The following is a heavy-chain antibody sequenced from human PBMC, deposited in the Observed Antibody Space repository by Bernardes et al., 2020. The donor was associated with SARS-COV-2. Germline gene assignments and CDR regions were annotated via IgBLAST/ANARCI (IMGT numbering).Heavy chain of an antibody. CDR3: TLVVVPAAYGRYFVL. J-gene: IGHJ2*01. CDR2: ISGSGGST. Sequence: GGSLRLSCAASGFTFSSYAMSWVRQAPGKGMEWVSAISGSGGSTYYADSVKGRFTISRDNSKNTLYLQMNSLRAEDTAVYYCTLVVVPAAYGRYFVLWGRVTLVTGSS. V-gene: IGHV3-23*01. D-gene: IGHD2-2*01. CDR1: GFTFSSYA.